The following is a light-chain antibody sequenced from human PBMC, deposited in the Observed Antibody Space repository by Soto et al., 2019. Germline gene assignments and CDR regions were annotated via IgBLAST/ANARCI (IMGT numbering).Light chain of an antibody. CDR2: DAS. Sequence: DIQMTQSPSTLSASVGDRVTITCRASQSISSLLAWYQQKPGKAPKLLIYDASSLESGVPPRFSGSGSGTECTLTISSLQPDDFATYYCQQYNSYRYTFGQGTKREIK. CDR1: QSISSL. CDR3: QQYNSYRYT. V-gene: IGKV1-5*01. J-gene: IGKJ2*01.